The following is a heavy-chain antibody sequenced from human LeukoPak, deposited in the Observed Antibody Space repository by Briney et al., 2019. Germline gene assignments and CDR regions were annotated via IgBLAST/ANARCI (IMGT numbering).Heavy chain of an antibody. V-gene: IGHV1-18*04. CDR3: ARERSYYDDVWGSYRSSYYFDY. CDR1: GYTFTGYY. D-gene: IGHD3-16*02. CDR2: ISGYNGNT. Sequence: ASVKVSCKASGYTFTGYYMHWVRQAPGQGLEWMGWISGYNGNTNYAQNLQGRVTMTTDTSTSTAYMELRSLKSDDTAVYYCARERSYYDDVWGSYRSSYYFDYWGQGTLVTVSS. J-gene: IGHJ4*02.